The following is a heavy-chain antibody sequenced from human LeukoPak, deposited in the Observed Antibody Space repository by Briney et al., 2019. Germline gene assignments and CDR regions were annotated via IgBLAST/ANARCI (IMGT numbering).Heavy chain of an antibody. J-gene: IGHJ3*02. Sequence: GGSLRLSCAASGFNFSSYWMSWVRQAPGKGLERVPNIREDGNEKYYADSVKGRFTISRDNAKNSLYLQMNSLRAEDTAVYYCARAKILRYFDWLLGGDAFDIWGQGTMVTVSS. V-gene: IGHV3-7*04. CDR2: IREDGNEK. D-gene: IGHD3-9*01. CDR3: ARAKILRYFDWLLGGDAFDI. CDR1: GFNFSSYW.